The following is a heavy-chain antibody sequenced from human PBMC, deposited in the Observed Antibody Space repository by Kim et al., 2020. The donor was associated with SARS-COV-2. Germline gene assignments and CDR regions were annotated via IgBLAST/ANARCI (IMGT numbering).Heavy chain of an antibody. CDR3: TTLNWFDP. CDR2: IRSKADGGTT. CDR1: GFTFSNAW. J-gene: IGHJ5*02. Sequence: GGSLRLSCVGSGFTFSNAWMNWVRQAPGKGLEWVGRIRSKADGGTTDYAAPVKGRFTISRDDSKNTEYLQMNSLNTEDTAMYYCTTLNWFDPWGQGAQVIVPP. V-gene: IGHV3-15*01.